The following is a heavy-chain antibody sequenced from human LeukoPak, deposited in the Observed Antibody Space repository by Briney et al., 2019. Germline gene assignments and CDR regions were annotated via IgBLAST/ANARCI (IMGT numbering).Heavy chain of an antibody. CDR2: ISPSGGST. D-gene: IGHD1-1*01. CDR3: ARDKTGTTLVGDDGWFDP. Sequence: ASVKVSCKAFGYTFTSNYMHWVRQAPGQGPEWMGVISPSGGSTTYAQKFQGRVTLTRDMSTSTDYLELSSLRSEDTAVYYCARDKTGTTLVGDDGWFDPWGQGTLVTVSS. CDR1: GYTFTSNY. J-gene: IGHJ5*02. V-gene: IGHV1-46*01.